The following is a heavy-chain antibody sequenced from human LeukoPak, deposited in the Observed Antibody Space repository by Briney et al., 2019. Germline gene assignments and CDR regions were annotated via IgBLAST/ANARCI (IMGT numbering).Heavy chain of an antibody. Sequence: SETLSLTCTVSGGSISSYYWSWIRQPPGKGLEWIGYIYYSGSTNYNPSLKSRVTISVDTSKNQFSLKLSSVTAADTAVYYCARDYDSGDYFDYWGQGTLVTVSS. CDR1: GGSISSYY. V-gene: IGHV4-59*01. J-gene: IGHJ4*02. CDR2: IYYSGST. D-gene: IGHD4-17*01. CDR3: ARDYDSGDYFDY.